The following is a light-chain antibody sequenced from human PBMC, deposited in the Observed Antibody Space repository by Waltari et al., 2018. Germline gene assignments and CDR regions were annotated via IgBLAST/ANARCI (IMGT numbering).Light chain of an antibody. CDR1: SFNIGSNI. CDR2: GND. CDR3: AAWDDSLNGVI. Sequence: QSVLTQPPSASGTPGQRVTISCSGGSFNIGSNIVNWYQQLPGTAPKLLIYGNDPRPSGVPDRFSGSKSGTSASLAISGLQSEDEADYYCAAWDDSLNGVIFGGGTKLSVL. V-gene: IGLV1-44*01. J-gene: IGLJ2*01.